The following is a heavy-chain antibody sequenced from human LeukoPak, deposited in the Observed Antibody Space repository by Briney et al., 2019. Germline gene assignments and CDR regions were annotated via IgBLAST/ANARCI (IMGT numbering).Heavy chain of an antibody. CDR2: ISYDGTNK. D-gene: IGHD1-1*01. Sequence: GGSLRLSCAASGFTFSSYAMHWVRQAPGEGLEWVAVISYDGTNKYYADSVKGRFTISRDNSKNTLYLQMNSLRAEDTAVYYCARDHTTYGMHGWGQGTTVTVSS. CDR3: ARDHTTYGMHG. CDR1: GFTFSSYA. J-gene: IGHJ6*02. V-gene: IGHV3-30-3*01.